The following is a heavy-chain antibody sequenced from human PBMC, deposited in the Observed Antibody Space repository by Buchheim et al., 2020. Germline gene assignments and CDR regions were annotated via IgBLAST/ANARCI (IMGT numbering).Heavy chain of an antibody. D-gene: IGHD5-24*01. CDR2: IYYSGST. CDR3: ARDEGPDGGYNY. CDR1: GGSISSYY. Sequence: QVQLQESGPGLVKPSETLSLTCTVSGGSISSYYWSWIRQPPGKGLEWIGYIYYSGSTNYNPSLKSRVTISVDTSKNQFSLKLSSVTAADTAVYYCARDEGPDGGYNYWGQGTL. V-gene: IGHV4-59*01. J-gene: IGHJ4*02.